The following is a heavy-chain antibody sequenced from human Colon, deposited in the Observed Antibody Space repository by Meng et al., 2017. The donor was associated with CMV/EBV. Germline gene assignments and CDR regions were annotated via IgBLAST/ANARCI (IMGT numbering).Heavy chain of an antibody. CDR3: ARGRFLEWFYDS. V-gene: IGHV4-30-4*08. Sequence: SETLSLTCSVSGGSITSGDYYWNWIRQSPGKGLEWIGHIYYSGTTYYNPSLKSRVTISLDTSRNQFSLKLSSVTAADTAVYSCARGRFLEWFYDSWGQGTLVTVSS. J-gene: IGHJ4*02. CDR2: IYYSGTT. D-gene: IGHD3-3*01. CDR1: GGSITSGDYY.